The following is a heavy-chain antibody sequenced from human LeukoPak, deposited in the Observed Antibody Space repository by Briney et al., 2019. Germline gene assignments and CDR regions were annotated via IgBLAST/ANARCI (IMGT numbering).Heavy chain of an antibody. CDR3: VKDRAVAGTDARYYFDY. CDR2: IWSDGSKK. Sequence: GGSLRLSCAASGFTFSIYGMHWVRQAPGKGLEWVAVIWSDGSKKYYADSVKGRFTISRDNSRNTLYLEMNSLRADDTAVYYCVKDRAVAGTDARYYFDYWGQGTLVTVSA. J-gene: IGHJ4*02. D-gene: IGHD6-19*01. V-gene: IGHV3-33*06. CDR1: GFTFSIYG.